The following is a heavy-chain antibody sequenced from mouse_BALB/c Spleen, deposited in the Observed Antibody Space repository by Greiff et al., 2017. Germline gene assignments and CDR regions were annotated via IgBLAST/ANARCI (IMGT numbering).Heavy chain of an antibody. V-gene: IGHV5-17*02. CDR1: GFTFSSFG. CDR2: ISSGSSTI. J-gene: IGHJ2*01. CDR3: ARSTIGGLDY. Sequence: EVKLVESGGGLVQPGGSRKLSCAASGFTFSSFGMHWVRQAPEKGLEWDAYISSGSSTIYYADTVKGRFTISRDNPKNTLFLQMTSLRSEDTAMYYCARSTIGGLDYWGQGTTLTVSS.